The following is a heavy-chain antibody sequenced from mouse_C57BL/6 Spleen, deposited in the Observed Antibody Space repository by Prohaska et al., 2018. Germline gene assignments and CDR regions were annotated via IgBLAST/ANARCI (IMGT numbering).Heavy chain of an antibody. Sequence: EVQLLETGGGLVQPGGSRGLSCEGSGFTFSGFWMSWVRQTPGKTLEWIGDINSDGSAINYEPSIKDRFTIFRDNDKSTLYLQMSNVRSEDTATYFCMRYGNYWYVDVWGTGTTVTVSS. D-gene: IGHD2-1*01. J-gene: IGHJ1*03. CDR3: MRYGNYWYVDV. V-gene: IGHV11-2*01. CDR1: GFTFSGFW. CDR2: INSDGSAI.